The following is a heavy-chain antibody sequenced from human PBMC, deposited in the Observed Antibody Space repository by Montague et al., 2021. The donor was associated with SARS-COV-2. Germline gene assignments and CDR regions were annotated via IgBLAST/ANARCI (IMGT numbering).Heavy chain of an antibody. Sequence: SETLSLTCSVSGGSISSYYWSWIRQSPGKGLEWIGYIFHSGITDYNPSPKSRVTISVDMSKNQFSLQLNSVTAADSAVYYCARTEYNWNDWLDPWGQGTLVTVSS. CDR1: GGSISSYY. CDR3: ARTEYNWNDWLDP. CDR2: IFHSGIT. D-gene: IGHD1-20*01. J-gene: IGHJ5*02. V-gene: IGHV4-59*13.